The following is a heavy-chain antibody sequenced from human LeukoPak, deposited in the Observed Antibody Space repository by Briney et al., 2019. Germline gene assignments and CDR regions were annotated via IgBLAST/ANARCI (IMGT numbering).Heavy chain of an antibody. D-gene: IGHD3-10*01. CDR1: GFTFSGFG. CDR2: ISYDGSNK. Sequence: PGGSLRPSCAASGFTFSGFGMHWVRQAPGKGLEWAAVISYDGSNKYYADSVKGRFTISRDNSKNTLYLQMNSLRAEDTAVYYCARRRGARGGYFDYWGQGTLVTVSS. J-gene: IGHJ4*02. CDR3: ARRRGARGGYFDY. V-gene: IGHV3-30*03.